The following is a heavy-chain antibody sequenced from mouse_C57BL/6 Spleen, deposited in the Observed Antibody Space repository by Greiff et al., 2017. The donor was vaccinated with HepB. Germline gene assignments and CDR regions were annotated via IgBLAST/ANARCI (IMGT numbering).Heavy chain of an antibody. J-gene: IGHJ2*01. Sequence: QVQLQQSGAELVKPGASVKLSCKASGYTFTEYTIHWVKQRSGQGLEWIGWFYPGSGSIKYNEKFKDKATLTAYKSSSTVYMELSRLTSEDSAVYFCARHGEIYDYGGHYFDYWGQGTTLTVSS. V-gene: IGHV1-62-2*01. CDR2: FYPGSGSI. D-gene: IGHD2-4*01. CDR1: GYTFTEYT. CDR3: ARHGEIYDYGGHYFDY.